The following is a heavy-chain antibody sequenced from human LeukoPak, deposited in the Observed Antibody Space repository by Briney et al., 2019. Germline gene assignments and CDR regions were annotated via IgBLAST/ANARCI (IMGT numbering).Heavy chain of an antibody. CDR1: GFTFSSYA. CDR2: ISGSGGST. Sequence: PGGSLRLSCAASGFTFSSYAMNWVRQAPGKGLEGVSGISGSGGSTYYADSVKGRFTISRDNSKNTLYLQMNSLRAEDTAVYYCAAPSSGWLNDAFDIWGQGTMVTVSS. J-gene: IGHJ3*02. V-gene: IGHV3-23*01. D-gene: IGHD6-19*01. CDR3: AAPSSGWLNDAFDI.